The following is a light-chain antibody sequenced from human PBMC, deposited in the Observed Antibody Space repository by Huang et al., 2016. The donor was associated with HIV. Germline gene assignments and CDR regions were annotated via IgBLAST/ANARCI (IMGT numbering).Light chain of an antibody. V-gene: IGKV3-11*01. J-gene: IGKJ4*01. Sequence: EVVLTQSPATLSLSPGERATLSCRARQSVTNYLAWYQQKPGKPPRLLIYDAANRATGVPARFSGSGSGTDFTLTISSLEPEDFAVYYCQQRGNWPPVTFGGGTKVEIK. CDR1: QSVTNY. CDR2: DAA. CDR3: QQRGNWPPVT.